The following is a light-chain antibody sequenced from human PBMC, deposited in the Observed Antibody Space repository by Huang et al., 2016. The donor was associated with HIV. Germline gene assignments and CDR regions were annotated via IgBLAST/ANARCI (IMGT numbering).Light chain of an antibody. Sequence: DIQMTQSPSSVSASVGDRVTITCRASKDISSWLAWYQQKPWQAPKLLIYAASSWQSGVPSRVSGSVSGTDFTLTISSRQPEDFATYYCQQANSFPRTFGQGTKVEIK. J-gene: IGKJ1*01. CDR1: KDISSW. CDR3: QQANSFPRT. CDR2: AAS. V-gene: IGKV1-12*01.